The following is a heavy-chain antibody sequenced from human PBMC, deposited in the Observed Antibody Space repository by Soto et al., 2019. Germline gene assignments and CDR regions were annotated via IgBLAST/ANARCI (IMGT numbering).Heavy chain of an antibody. J-gene: IGHJ6*04. D-gene: IGHD2-2*01. V-gene: IGHV4-59*01. Sequence: QVQLQESGPGLMKPSETLSLTCTVSGGSISSYYWSWIRQPPGKGLEWIGYIYYSGSTNYNPSLKSRVNMSVDTSKNQFGLKLSSVPAADTAVYYCAREGWSSTRCCPPYDYYGMDVWGKGTTVTVSS. CDR2: IYYSGST. CDR3: AREGWSSTRCCPPYDYYGMDV. CDR1: GGSISSYY.